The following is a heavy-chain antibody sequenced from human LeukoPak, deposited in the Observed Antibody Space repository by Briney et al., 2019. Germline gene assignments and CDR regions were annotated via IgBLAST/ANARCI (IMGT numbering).Heavy chain of an antibody. CDR3: ATDQRRAYYFDY. CDR1: GFTFSSYS. CDR2: ITSSSSYT. D-gene: IGHD3-10*01. J-gene: IGHJ4*02. Sequence: PGGSLRLSCAVSGFTFSSYSMNWVRQAPGEGLEWVSYITSSSSYTNYADSVKGRFTISRDNAKNSLYLQMNSLRAEDTAAYYCATDQRRAYYFDYWGQGTLVTVSS. V-gene: IGHV3-21*05.